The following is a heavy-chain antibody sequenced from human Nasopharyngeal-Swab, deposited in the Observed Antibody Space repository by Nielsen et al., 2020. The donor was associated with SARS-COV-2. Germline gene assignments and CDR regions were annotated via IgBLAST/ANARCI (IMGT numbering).Heavy chain of an antibody. CDR3: TTYTTSGWS. J-gene: IGHJ5*02. CDR2: IKSKTDGGTA. D-gene: IGHD6-19*01. Sequence: GESLKISCAASGFTFSSYSMNWVRQAPGKGLEWVGRIKSKTDGGTADDAAPVKGRFIISRDDSQDTLYLQMNSLRTDDTALYYCTTYTTSGWSWGQGTLVTVSS. CDR1: GFTFSSYS. V-gene: IGHV3-15*01.